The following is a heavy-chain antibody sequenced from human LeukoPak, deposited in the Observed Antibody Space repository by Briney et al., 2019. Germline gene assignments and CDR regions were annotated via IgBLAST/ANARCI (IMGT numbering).Heavy chain of an antibody. CDR1: GFTFSTYA. J-gene: IGHJ3*02. V-gene: IGHV3-23*01. CDR2: ISGSGGST. D-gene: IGHD2-15*01. Sequence: GGSLRLSCAASGFTFSTYAMSWVRQAPGEGLEWVSTISGSGGSTYYADSVKGRFTISRDNSKNTLYLQMNSLRAEDTAVYYCARGPETSCGSCYSDAFDIWGQGTMVTVSS. CDR3: ARGPETSCGSCYSDAFDI.